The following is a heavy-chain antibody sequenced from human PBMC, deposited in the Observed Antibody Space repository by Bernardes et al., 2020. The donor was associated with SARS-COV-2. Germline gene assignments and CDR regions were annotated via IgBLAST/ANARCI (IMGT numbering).Heavy chain of an antibody. CDR1: GGSLSRYY. Sequence: ETLSLTCTVSGGSLSRYYWSWIRQPPPKGLEWIGTFYYSGRPNYNASLKSRVTTSIDTSKNQFSLRLTSVTSADTAVYYCAGSPSSDILTGYYAFDIWGQGTVVTVSS. CDR2: FYYSGRP. CDR3: AGSPSSDILTGYYAFDI. D-gene: IGHD3-9*01. V-gene: IGHV4-59*01. J-gene: IGHJ3*02.